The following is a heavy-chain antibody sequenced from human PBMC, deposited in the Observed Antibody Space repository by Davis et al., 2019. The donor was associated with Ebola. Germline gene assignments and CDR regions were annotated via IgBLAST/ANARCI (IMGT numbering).Heavy chain of an antibody. D-gene: IGHD3-22*01. Sequence: SETLSLTCTVSGGSISSYYWSWIRQPPGKGLEWIGYIYYSGSTNYNPSLKSRVTISVDTSKNQFSLKLSSVTAADTAVYYCARRAYYYDSSGYYPGGMDVWGQGTTVTVSS. CDR2: IYYSGST. V-gene: IGHV4-59*08. CDR3: ARRAYYYDSSGYYPGGMDV. CDR1: GGSISSYY. J-gene: IGHJ6*02.